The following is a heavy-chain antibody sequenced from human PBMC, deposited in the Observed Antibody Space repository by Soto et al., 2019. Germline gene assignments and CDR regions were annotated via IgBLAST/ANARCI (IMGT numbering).Heavy chain of an antibody. CDR2: INAGNGNT. J-gene: IGHJ5*02. Sequence: QVQLVQSGAEVKKSGASVKVSCKASGYTFTSYAMHWVRQAPGQRLEWMGWINAGNGNTKYSQKFQGRVTITRDTSASTAYMELSSLRSEDTAVYYCARSIVVVVAATPAWFDPWGQGTLVTVSS. CDR1: GYTFTSYA. V-gene: IGHV1-3*01. D-gene: IGHD2-15*01. CDR3: ARSIVVVVAATPAWFDP.